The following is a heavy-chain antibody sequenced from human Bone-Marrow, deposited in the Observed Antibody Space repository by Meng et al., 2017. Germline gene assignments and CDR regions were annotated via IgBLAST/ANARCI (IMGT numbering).Heavy chain of an antibody. Sequence: QVQLQESGPGLVKPSETLSLTCTVLGGSISSYYWSWIRQPPGKGLEWIGYIYYSGSTNYNPSLKSRVTISVDTSKNQFSLKLSSVTAADTAVYYCARHLYGSGSYVWFDPWGQGTLVTVSS. J-gene: IGHJ5*02. CDR3: ARHLYGSGSYVWFDP. CDR1: GGSISSYY. V-gene: IGHV4-59*08. D-gene: IGHD3-10*01. CDR2: IYYSGST.